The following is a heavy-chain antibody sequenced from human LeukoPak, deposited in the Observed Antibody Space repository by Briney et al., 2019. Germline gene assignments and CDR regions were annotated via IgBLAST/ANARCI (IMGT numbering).Heavy chain of an antibody. Sequence: GGSLRLSCAASGFTFSSYWMSWVRQAPGKGLEWVANTKQDGTENYYVDSVKGRFTISRDNAKNSLYLQMNSLRAEDTALYYCARQGIYFRSADSWGQGTLVTVSS. V-gene: IGHV3-7*05. CDR3: ARQGIYFRSADS. CDR2: TKQDGTEN. D-gene: IGHD3-10*01. J-gene: IGHJ4*02. CDR1: GFTFSSYW.